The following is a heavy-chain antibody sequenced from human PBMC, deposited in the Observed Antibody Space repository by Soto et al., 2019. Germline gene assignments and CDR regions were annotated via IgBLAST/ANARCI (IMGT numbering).Heavy chain of an antibody. V-gene: IGHV4-59*08. CDR1: GGSISSYY. J-gene: IGHJ4*02. CDR3: ARWYYDFWSGYRKFDY. D-gene: IGHD3-3*01. CDR2: IYYTGNT. Sequence: SETLSLTCIVSGGSISSYYWSWIRQSPGKGLEWIGYIYYTGNTNYNPSLKSRVTISVDTSKNQFSLKLSSVTAADTAVYYCARWYYDFWSGYRKFDYWGQGTLVTVS.